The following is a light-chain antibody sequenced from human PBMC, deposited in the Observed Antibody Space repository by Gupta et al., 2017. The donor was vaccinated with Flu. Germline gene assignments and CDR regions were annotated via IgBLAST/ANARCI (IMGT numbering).Light chain of an antibody. CDR3: QQYKNGRRAMYT. CDR1: QSVSSN. J-gene: IGKJ2*01. Sequence: LSVSPGERDTLSCRASQSVSSNFACEDQKPDQARKLLIYGASTRATAGPGRFSGSGCGTEDTLTISSLQSEESEVYYCQQYKNGRRAMYTFGQGTKVEIK. CDR2: GAS. V-gene: IGKV3-15*01.